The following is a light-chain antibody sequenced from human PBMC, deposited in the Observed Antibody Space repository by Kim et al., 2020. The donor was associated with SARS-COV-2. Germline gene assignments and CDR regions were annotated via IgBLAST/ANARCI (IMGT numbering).Light chain of an antibody. V-gene: IGKV3-20*01. J-gene: IGKJ2*01. CDR1: QSVSSNY. CDR2: GAS. Sequence: LSPGERATLACRASQSVSSNYLAWYQQKSGQAPRLLIYGASSRATGIPDRFNGSGSGTDFTLTISRLEPEDFAVYYCQQYGGSPGTFGQGTKLEI. CDR3: QQYGGSPGT.